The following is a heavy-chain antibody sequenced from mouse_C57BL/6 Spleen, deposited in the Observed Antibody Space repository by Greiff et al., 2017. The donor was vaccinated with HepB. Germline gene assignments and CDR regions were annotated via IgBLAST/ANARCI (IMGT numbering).Heavy chain of an antibody. Sequence: EVQLQQSGPELVKPGASVKISCKSSGYTFTDYYMNWVKQSHGKSLEWIGDINPNNGGTSYNQKFKGKATLTVDKSSSTAYMDLRSLTCEYSAVYYCARGRVNYGFAYWGQETLVTVTA. CDR3: ARGRVNYGFAY. CDR2: INPNNGGT. CDR1: GYTFTDYY. D-gene: IGHD1-2*01. V-gene: IGHV1-26*01. J-gene: IGHJ3*01.